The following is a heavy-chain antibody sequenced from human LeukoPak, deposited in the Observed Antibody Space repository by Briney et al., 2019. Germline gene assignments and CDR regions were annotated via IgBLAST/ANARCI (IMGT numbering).Heavy chain of an antibody. D-gene: IGHD1-26*01. V-gene: IGHV1-69*05. Sequence: ASVKVSCKASGGTFSSYAISWVRQAPGQGLEWMGGIIPIFGTANYAQKFQGRVTITTDESTSTAYMELSSLRSEDTAVYYCASKGASNAFDIWGQGTMVTVSS. CDR3: ASKGASNAFDI. CDR1: GGTFSSYA. J-gene: IGHJ3*02. CDR2: IIPIFGTA.